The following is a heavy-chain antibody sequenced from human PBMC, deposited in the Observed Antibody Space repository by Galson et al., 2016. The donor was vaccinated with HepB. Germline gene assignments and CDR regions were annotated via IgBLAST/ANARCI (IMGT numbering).Heavy chain of an antibody. V-gene: IGHV1-18*04. J-gene: IGHJ4*02. Sequence: SVKVSCKASGYRFFTYGISWVRQAPGQGLEWLGRISANSGNTIYAQKFQDRVTMTRDTSASTVYMDLRSLRSDDTAVYYCARDVQFRLDYWGQGTLVTVSS. CDR1: GYRFFTYG. CDR2: ISANSGNT. D-gene: IGHD4-11*01. CDR3: ARDVQFRLDY.